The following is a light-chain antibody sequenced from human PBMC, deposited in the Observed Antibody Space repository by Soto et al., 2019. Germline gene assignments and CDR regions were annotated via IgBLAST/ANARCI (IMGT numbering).Light chain of an antibody. CDR3: QQYGHXLWT. J-gene: IGKJ1*01. CDR2: GES. CDR1: QSVSSGD. V-gene: IGKV3-20*01. Sequence: DIVLTESPGTLSLSPGEIASLSCRASQSVSSGDLAWYQQKPGQDPRLLIYGESSRATGIPDRFSGSGSGTELTLNIRRLEPEDYAVYYRQQYGHXLWTFGQGTKV.